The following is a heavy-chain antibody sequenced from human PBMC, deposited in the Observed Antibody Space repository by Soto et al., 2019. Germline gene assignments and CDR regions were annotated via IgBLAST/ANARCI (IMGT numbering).Heavy chain of an antibody. CDR2: IYHSGST. V-gene: IGHV4-38-2*01. Sequence: PSETLSLTCAVSGYSISSGYYWGWIRQPPGKGLEWIGSIYHSGSTYYNPSLKSRVTISVDTSKNQFSLKLSSVTAADTAVYYCARSPRLDTAMVTFTDVWGQGTTVTVSS. CDR3: ARSPRLDTAMVTFTDV. J-gene: IGHJ6*02. D-gene: IGHD5-18*01. CDR1: GYSISSGYY.